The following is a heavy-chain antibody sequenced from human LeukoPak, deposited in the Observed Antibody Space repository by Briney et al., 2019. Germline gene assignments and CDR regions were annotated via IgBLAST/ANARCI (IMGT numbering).Heavy chain of an antibody. D-gene: IGHD3-10*01. J-gene: IGHJ5*02. CDR3: PRGRSYGSGRYWFDP. CDR1: GGSFSGYY. Sequence: SETLSLTCAVYGGSFSGYYWSWIRQPPGKGLEWIGEINHSGSTNYNPSLKSRVTTSVDRSKNQFSLKLSSVTAADTAVYYCPRGRSYGSGRYWFDPWGQGTLATVSS. CDR2: INHSGST. V-gene: IGHV4-34*01.